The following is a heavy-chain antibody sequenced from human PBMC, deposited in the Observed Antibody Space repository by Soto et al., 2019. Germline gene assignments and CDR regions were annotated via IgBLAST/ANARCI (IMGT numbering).Heavy chain of an antibody. CDR3: ARARLLWFGEFIVPDYYFDY. V-gene: IGHV3-13*01. CDR1: GFTFSSYD. J-gene: IGHJ4*02. Sequence: GESLKISCAASGFTFSSYDMHWVRQATGKGLEWVSAIGTAGDTYYPGSVKGRFTISRENAKNSLYLQMNSLRAGDTAVYYCARARLLWFGEFIVPDYYFDYWGQGTLVTVSS. CDR2: IGTAGDT. D-gene: IGHD3-10*01.